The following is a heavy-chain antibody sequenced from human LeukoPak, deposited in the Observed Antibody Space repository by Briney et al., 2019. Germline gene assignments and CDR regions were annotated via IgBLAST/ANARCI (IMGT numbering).Heavy chain of an antibody. CDR1: GFTFSSYA. J-gene: IGHJ5*02. V-gene: IGHV3-23*01. CDR2: ISGSGGST. Sequence: GGSLRLSCAASGFTFSSYAMSWVRQAPGKGLEWVSAISGSGGSTYYADSVKGRFTISRDNSKNTLYLQMNSLRAEDTAVYYCAKQEFGDYGSDWFGPWGQGTLVTVSS. CDR3: AKQEFGDYGSDWFGP. D-gene: IGHD4-17*01.